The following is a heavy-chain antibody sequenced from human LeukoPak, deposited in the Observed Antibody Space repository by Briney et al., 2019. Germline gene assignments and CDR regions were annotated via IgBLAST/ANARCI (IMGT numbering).Heavy chain of an antibody. CDR1: GFTFSNYW. D-gene: IGHD6-19*01. CDR3: TRNSGWYGLS. Sequence: GGSLRLSCAASGFTFSNYWMSWIRQAPGKGLEWVSSIDYDGGSGHYADSVKGRFTISRDNSNNTLFLHLNSLRGEDTAVYYCTRNSGWYGLSWGQGTLVTVSS. J-gene: IGHJ1*01. V-gene: IGHV3-23*01. CDR2: IDYDGGSG.